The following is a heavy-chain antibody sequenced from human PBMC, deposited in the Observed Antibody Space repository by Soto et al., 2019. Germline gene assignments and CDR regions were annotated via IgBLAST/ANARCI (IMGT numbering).Heavy chain of an antibody. CDR1: GYTFTSYD. Sequence: QVQLVQSGAEVKKPGASVKVSCKASGYTFTSYDINWGRQATGQGLEWMGWMNPNSGNTGYAQKFQGRVTMSRNTSISTAYMELSSLRSEDTAVYYCARTTREQTPWFDPWGQGTLVTVSS. CDR2: MNPNSGNT. J-gene: IGHJ5*02. D-gene: IGHD1-26*01. CDR3: ARTTREQTPWFDP. V-gene: IGHV1-8*01.